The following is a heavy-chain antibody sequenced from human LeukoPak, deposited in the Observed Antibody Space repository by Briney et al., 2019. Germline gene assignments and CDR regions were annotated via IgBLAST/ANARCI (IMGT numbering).Heavy chain of an antibody. CDR3: ARGYSGYDYYFDY. CDR2: IYHNGDT. V-gene: IGHV4-4*02. D-gene: IGHD5-12*01. Sequence: SGTLSLTCDVSGGSITSSNWWSWVRQPPGKGLEWIGEIYHNGDTNYNPSLKSRVTISVDKSKSQFSLKVRSVTAADTAQYYCARGYSGYDYYFDYWGQGTLVTVSS. CDR1: GGSITSSNW. J-gene: IGHJ4*02.